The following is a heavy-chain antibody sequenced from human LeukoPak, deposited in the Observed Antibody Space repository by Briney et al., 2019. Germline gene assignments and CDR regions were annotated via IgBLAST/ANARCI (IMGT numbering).Heavy chain of an antibody. D-gene: IGHD7-27*01. V-gene: IGHV3-9*01. CDR3: AKDAGVS. CDR1: GFTFDDYA. CDR2: ISWNSGSI. Sequence: GGSLRLSCAASGFTFDDYAMHWVRQAPGKGLEWVSGISWNSGSIGYADSVKGRFTISRDNAKNPLYLQMNSLRAEDTALYYCAKDAGVSWGQGTTVTVSS. J-gene: IGHJ6*02.